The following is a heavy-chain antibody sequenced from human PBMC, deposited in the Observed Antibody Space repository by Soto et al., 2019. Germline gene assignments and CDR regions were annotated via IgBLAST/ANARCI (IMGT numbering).Heavy chain of an antibody. Sequence: QVQLQQWGAGLLKPSETLSLTCAVYGGSFSGYYWTWIRQPPGTGLEWIGEINHSGSTNDNPSLKSRVTISVAPSKNQFSLQLTSVPAADPAVYYCARDKITGLFDYWGQGTLVTVSS. D-gene: IGHD2-8*02. V-gene: IGHV4-34*01. CDR2: INHSGST. CDR3: ARDKITGLFDY. J-gene: IGHJ4*02. CDR1: GGSFSGYY.